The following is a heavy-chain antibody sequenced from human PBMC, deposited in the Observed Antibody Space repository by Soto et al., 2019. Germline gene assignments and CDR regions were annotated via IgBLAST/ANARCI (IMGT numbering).Heavy chain of an antibody. V-gene: IGHV4-4*02. J-gene: IGHJ6*02. CDR2: IYHSGST. Sequence: PSETLSLTCAVYGGSISSNKWWGCFRQPPGKGLEWIGEIYHSGSTNYNPSLKSRVTISLDKSKNQFSLKLTSVTAADSAVYYCARDDHIVVVPTSLGAMDVWGQGTTVTVSS. CDR1: GGSISSNKW. D-gene: IGHD2-2*01. CDR3: ARDDHIVVVPTSLGAMDV.